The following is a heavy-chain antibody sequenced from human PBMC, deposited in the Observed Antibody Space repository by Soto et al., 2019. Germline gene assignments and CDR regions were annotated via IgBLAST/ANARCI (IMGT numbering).Heavy chain of an antibody. CDR2: IIPIFGTA. V-gene: IGHV1-69*13. Sequence: GASVKPSCKASVGTFSSYAINWVRQAPGQGLEWMGGIIPIFGTANYAQKFQGRVTITADESTSTAYMELSSLRSEDTAVYYCARDRRGGNYDSSGYYSLGPLIDYWGQGTLVIVSS. CDR3: ARDRRGGNYDSSGYYSLGPLIDY. J-gene: IGHJ4*02. D-gene: IGHD3-22*01. CDR1: VGTFSSYA.